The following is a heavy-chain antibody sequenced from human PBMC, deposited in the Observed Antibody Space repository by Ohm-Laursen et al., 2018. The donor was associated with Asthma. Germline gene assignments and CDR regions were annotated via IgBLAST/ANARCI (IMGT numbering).Heavy chain of an antibody. CDR2: ISYDGSNK. D-gene: IGHD2-21*01. V-gene: IGHV3-30*18. Sequence: SLRLSCSASGFTFSNYWMSWVRQAPGKGLEWVAVISYDGSNKYYADSVKGRFTISRDNSKNTLYLQMNSLRAEDTAVYYCAKDEDCGGDCSQFDYWGQGTLVTVSS. CDR3: AKDEDCGGDCSQFDY. J-gene: IGHJ4*02. CDR1: GFTFSNYW.